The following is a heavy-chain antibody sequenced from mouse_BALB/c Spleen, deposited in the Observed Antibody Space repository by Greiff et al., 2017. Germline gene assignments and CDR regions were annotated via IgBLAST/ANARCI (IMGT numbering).Heavy chain of an antibody. CDR2: IYPGGGYT. V-gene: IGHV1-63*02. CDR1: GYTFTNYW. Sequence: VQVVESGAELVRPGTSVKMSCKAAGYTFTNYWIGWVKQRPGHGLEWIGDIYPGGGYTNYNEKFKGKATLTADTSSSTAYMQLSSLTSEDSAIYYCAREGGNRNFYYYAMDYWGQGTSVTVSS. D-gene: IGHD2-1*01. CDR3: AREGGNRNFYYYAMDY. J-gene: IGHJ4*01.